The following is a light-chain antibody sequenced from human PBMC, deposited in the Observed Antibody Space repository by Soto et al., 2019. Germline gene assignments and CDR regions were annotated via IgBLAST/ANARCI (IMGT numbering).Light chain of an antibody. CDR3: QQYGSSPRT. CDR1: QSVSSTY. V-gene: IGKV3-20*01. Sequence: EIVLTQSRGTLSLSPGERAKLSCRASQSVSSTYLAWYQQKPGQAPRLLIYGASSRATGIPDRFSGSGSGTDFTLTISRLEPEDFAVFYCQQYGSSPRTFGQGTKVDI. CDR2: GAS. J-gene: IGKJ1*01.